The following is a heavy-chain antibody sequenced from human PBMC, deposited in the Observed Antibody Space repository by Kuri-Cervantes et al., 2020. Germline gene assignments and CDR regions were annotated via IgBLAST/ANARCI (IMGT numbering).Heavy chain of an antibody. Sequence: GESLKISCAASGFTFDDYAMHWVRQAPGKGLEWVSSISSSSSYIYYADSVKGRFTISRDNAKNSLYLQMNSLRAEDTAVYYCARAVAGSGYYYYYMDVWGKGTTVTVSS. V-gene: IGHV3-21*03. D-gene: IGHD6-19*01. J-gene: IGHJ6*03. CDR2: ISSSSSYI. CDR1: GFTFDDYA. CDR3: ARAVAGSGYYYYYMDV.